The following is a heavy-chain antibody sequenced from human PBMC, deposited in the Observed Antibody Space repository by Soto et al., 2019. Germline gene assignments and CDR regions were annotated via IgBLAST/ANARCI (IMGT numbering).Heavy chain of an antibody. CDR3: TREMGSYFNYGMDV. J-gene: IGHJ6*02. Sequence: ASVKVSCKATGYTFTDYYMHWVRQAPGQGLEWMGWVNPNSGGTKYAQRFQEWVTMTADTAINTAYMELRRLKSGDTAVYYCTREMGSYFNYGMDVWGQGTTVTVSS. CDR2: VNPNSGGT. D-gene: IGHD2-8*01. V-gene: IGHV1-2*04. CDR1: GYTFTDYY.